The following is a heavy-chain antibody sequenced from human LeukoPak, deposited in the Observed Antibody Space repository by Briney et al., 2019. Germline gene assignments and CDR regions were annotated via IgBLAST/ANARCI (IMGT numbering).Heavy chain of an antibody. CDR2: IWYDGSNK. V-gene: IGHV3-33*01. Sequence: PGGSLRLSCAAFGFIFSSYGMHSVRQAPGTGLEWVAVIWYDGSNKYYADSVKGRFTISRDNSKNTLYLQMNSLRAEDTAVYYCARDLGATTFSSWFDPWGQGTLVTVSS. CDR3: ARDLGATTFSSWFDP. D-gene: IGHD1-26*01. CDR1: GFIFSSYG. J-gene: IGHJ5*02.